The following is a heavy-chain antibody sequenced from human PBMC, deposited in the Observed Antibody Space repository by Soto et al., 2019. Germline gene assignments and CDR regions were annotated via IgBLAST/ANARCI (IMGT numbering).Heavy chain of an antibody. CDR3: ATHPYSSGWYC. CDR1: GFTFSSYW. J-gene: IGHJ4*02. Sequence: EVQLVESGGGLVQPGGSLRLSCAASGFTFSSYWMTWVRQAPGKGLEWVANIKQDGSEKYYVDSVKGRFTISRDHAKNSLYLQMNSLRAEDTAVYYCATHPYSSGWYCWGQGTLVTVSS. D-gene: IGHD6-13*01. V-gene: IGHV3-7*02. CDR2: IKQDGSEK.